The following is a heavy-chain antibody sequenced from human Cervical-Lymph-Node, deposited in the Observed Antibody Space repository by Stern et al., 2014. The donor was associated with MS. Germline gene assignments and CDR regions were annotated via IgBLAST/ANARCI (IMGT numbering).Heavy chain of an antibody. CDR1: GGTFSTYP. J-gene: IGHJ6*02. CDR2: IIPVFGNA. Sequence: VQLVQSGAEVKKPGSSVKVSCKASGGTFSTYPIIWVRQAPGQGLEWMGGIIPVFGNANYAQEFPGRVTISAADSSSTAYMELSSLRSEDTAVYYCASPVTLTVGAMDVWGQGTTITVSS. D-gene: IGHD4-17*01. CDR3: ASPVTLTVGAMDV. V-gene: IGHV1-69*01.